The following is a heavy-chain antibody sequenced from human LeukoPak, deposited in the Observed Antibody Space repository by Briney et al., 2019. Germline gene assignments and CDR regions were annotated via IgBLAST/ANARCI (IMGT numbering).Heavy chain of an antibody. Sequence: GGSLRLSCAASGFTFSSYSMNWVRQAPGKGLEWVSSISSSSSYIYYADSVKGRFTISRDNSKNTLYLQMNSLRAEDTAVYYCAKSVPPPGITMIVVVAPRNFDYWGQGTLVTVSS. CDR2: ISSSSSYI. V-gene: IGHV3-21*04. CDR1: GFTFSSYS. CDR3: AKSVPPPGITMIVVVAPRNFDY. D-gene: IGHD3-22*01. J-gene: IGHJ4*02.